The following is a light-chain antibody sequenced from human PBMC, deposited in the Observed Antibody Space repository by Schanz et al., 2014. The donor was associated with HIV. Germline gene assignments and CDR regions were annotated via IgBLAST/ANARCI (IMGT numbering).Light chain of an antibody. Sequence: QPVLTQSPSASASLGASVKLTCTLNSGHSSYAIAWHQQQPEKDPRYLMILNSDGSHSKGDGIPDRFSGTSSGAERYLTISSLQSEDEADYYCQTWDTGIRVFGGGTKLTVL. CDR1: SGHSSYA. CDR2: LNSDGSH. V-gene: IGLV4-69*01. J-gene: IGLJ3*02. CDR3: QTWDTGIRV.